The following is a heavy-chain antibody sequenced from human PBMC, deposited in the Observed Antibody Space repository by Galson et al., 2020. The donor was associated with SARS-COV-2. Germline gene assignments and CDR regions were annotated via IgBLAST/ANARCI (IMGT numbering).Heavy chain of an antibody. D-gene: IGHD6-19*01. J-gene: IGHJ5*02. V-gene: IGHV3-15*07. CDR3: TTGYGSDWNA. CDR1: GFTFSNAW. Sequence: GGSLRLSCAASGFTFSNAWMNWVRQAPGKGQEWVGHIKSKIAGGTTDYAAPVKGRFSISRDDSKNTVYLEMHSLKTEDTAVYYCTTGYGSDWNAWGQGTLVTVSS. CDR2: IKSKIAGGTT.